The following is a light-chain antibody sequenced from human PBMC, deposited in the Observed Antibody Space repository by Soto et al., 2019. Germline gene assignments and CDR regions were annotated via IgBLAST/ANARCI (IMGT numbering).Light chain of an antibody. CDR1: RSNIGDNY. Sequence: QAVVTQPPSASGTPGQRVTISCSGSRSNIGDNYVCWYQQLPGTAPKLLIYRNDQRPSGVPDRFSGSKSGTSASLAISGLRSEDEADYYCAAWDDSLSVLFGTGTKLTVL. J-gene: IGLJ1*01. V-gene: IGLV1-47*01. CDR2: RND. CDR3: AAWDDSLSVL.